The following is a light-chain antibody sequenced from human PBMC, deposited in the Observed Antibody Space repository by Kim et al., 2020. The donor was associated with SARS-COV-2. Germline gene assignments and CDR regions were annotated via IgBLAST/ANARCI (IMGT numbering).Light chain of an antibody. CDR2: DND. CDR1: SSNIEIND. V-gene: IGLV1-51*01. J-gene: IGLJ3*02. Sequence: GKKVPSSFPGSSSNIEINDGSWYRQFPGTAPTLLIYDNDKRPSGIPDRFSGAKSGTSATLGITGLQTGDEADYHCGTWDNSLSARVFGGGTKLTVL. CDR3: GTWDNSLSARV.